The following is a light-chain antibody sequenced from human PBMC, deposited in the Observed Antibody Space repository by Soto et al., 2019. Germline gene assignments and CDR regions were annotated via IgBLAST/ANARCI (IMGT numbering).Light chain of an antibody. CDR1: QGISKY. CDR2: VTS. CDR3: QQSYSSPRS. J-gene: IGKJ4*01. Sequence: DIHMTQSPSSLSASVGDRVTITCRASQGISKYLNWYQQKPGQAPKLLIYVTSNLQTGVPSRFSGTGSGTDFSLTISSLQPEDFATYYCQQSYSSPRSFGGGTKVEIK. V-gene: IGKV1-39*01.